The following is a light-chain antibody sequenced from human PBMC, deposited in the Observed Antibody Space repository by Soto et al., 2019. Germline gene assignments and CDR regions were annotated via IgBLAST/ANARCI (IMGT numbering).Light chain of an antibody. CDR2: EVS. V-gene: IGLV2-14*01. Sequence: QSALTQPASVSGSPGQSITISCTGTNSDVGGYNHASWYQQYPGKAPKLLIYEVSNRPSGVSDRFSASKSGNTASLTISGLQAEDEADYYCSSYTSSSTWVFGGGTKVTVL. CDR1: NSDVGGYNH. J-gene: IGLJ3*02. CDR3: SSYTSSSTWV.